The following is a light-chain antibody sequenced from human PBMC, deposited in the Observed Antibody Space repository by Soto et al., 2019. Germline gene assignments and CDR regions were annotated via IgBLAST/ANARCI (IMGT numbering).Light chain of an antibody. Sequence: EVRVSQSPCTLSVPTGERASLSCRASQSVSGNLAWYQQTPGQAPRLLIHGASTRATGIPARFSGSGSGTEFTLTISSLQSEDFAFYYCQQYNDWPRTFGQGTKV. CDR3: QQYNDWPRT. CDR2: GAS. CDR1: QSVSGN. J-gene: IGKJ1*01. V-gene: IGKV3-15*01.